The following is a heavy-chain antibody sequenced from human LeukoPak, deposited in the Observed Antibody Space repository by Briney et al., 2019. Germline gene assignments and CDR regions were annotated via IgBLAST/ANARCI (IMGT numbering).Heavy chain of an antibody. CDR3: TTNPIGGFDY. D-gene: IGHD3-3*01. CDR1: GFXFGRYW. Sequence: GGSLRLSCAASGFXFGRYWIHWVRQAPGKGLVWVSRINSDGSSTSYADSVKGRFTISRDNAKNTLYVQMNSLRAEDTAVYYCTTNPIGGFDYWGQGTLVTVSS. CDR2: INSDGSST. V-gene: IGHV3-74*01. J-gene: IGHJ4*02.